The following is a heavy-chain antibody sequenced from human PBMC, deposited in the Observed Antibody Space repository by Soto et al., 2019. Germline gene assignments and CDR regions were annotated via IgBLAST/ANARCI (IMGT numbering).Heavy chain of an antibody. Sequence: QVQLVESGGGLVKPGGSLRLSCAASGFIFSDYYMSWIRQAPGKGLEWVSYISGSGSIVYYADSMKGRFTISRDNAKNSVYLQMNSLRVDDTAVYYCASDRGLYYYGAGSPADLWGQGVLVTVSS. D-gene: IGHD3-10*01. CDR1: GFIFSDYY. CDR3: ASDRGLYYYGAGSPADL. V-gene: IGHV3-11*01. CDR2: ISGSGSIV. J-gene: IGHJ5*02.